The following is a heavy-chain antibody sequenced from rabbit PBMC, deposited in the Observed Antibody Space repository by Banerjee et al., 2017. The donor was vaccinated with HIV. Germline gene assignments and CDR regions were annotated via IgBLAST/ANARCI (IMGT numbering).Heavy chain of an antibody. J-gene: IGHJ3*01. CDR3: ARDLARVIGWNFGL. Sequence: QSLEESGGDLVKPEGSLTLTCTASGFSFSSSYYMCWVRQAPGKGLEWIACINTSSGNTVYASWAKGRFTISKTSSTTVTLQMTSLTAADTATYFCARDLARVIGWNFGLWGQGTLVTVS. V-gene: IGHV1S40*01. D-gene: IGHD1-1*01. CDR1: GFSFSSSYY. CDR2: INTSSGNT.